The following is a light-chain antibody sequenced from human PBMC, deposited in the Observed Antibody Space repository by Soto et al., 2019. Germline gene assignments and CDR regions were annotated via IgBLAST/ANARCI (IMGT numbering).Light chain of an antibody. CDR1: SSDVGGYNY. Sequence: QSALTQLPSASGSPGQSVTISCTGTSSDVGGYNYVSWYQRHPGKAPKLRISEVSKRPSGVPDRFSGSKSGNAASLTVSGLQAEDEADYYCSSYAGAFYVFGTGTRSP. CDR2: EVS. J-gene: IGLJ1*01. V-gene: IGLV2-8*01. CDR3: SSYAGAFYV.